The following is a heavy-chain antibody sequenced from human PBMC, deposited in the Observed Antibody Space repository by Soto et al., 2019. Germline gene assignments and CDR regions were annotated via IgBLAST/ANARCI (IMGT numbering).Heavy chain of an antibody. CDR2: IKQDGSEK. Sequence: GSLRLSCAASGFTFSSYWMSWVRQAPGKGLEWVANIKQDGSEKYYVDSVKGRFTISRDNAKNSLYLQMNSLRAEDTAVYYCARDPLVLVPAAILHYYYYGMDVWGQGTTVTVSS. CDR1: GFTFSSYW. D-gene: IGHD2-2*01. J-gene: IGHJ6*02. CDR3: ARDPLVLVPAAILHYYYYGMDV. V-gene: IGHV3-7*01.